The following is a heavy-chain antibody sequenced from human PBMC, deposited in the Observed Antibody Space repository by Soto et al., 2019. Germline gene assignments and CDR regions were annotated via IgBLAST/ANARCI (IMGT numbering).Heavy chain of an antibody. CDR1: GGSFSGYY. D-gene: IGHD6-6*01. CDR3: ARGPSSIGQRGRGWFDP. CDR2: INHSRST. Sequence: SETLSLTCAVYGGSFSGYYWSWIRQPPGKGLEWIGEINHSRSTNYNPSLKSRVTISVDTSKNQFSLKLSSVTAADTAVYYCARGPSSIGQRGRGWFDPWGQGTLVTVSS. J-gene: IGHJ5*02. V-gene: IGHV4-34*01.